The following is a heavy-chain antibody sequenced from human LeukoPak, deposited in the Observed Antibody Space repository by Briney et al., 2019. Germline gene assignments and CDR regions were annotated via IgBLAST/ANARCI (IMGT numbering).Heavy chain of an antibody. V-gene: IGHV3-7*01. Sequence: GGSLRLSCAASGFTFSSYWMSWVRQAPGKGLEWVANIKQDGSEKYYVDSVKGRFTISRDNAKNSLYLQMNSLRAEDTAVYYCASTGDGDYVRDWFDPWGQGTLVTVSP. CDR3: ASTGDGDYVRDWFDP. J-gene: IGHJ5*02. CDR1: GFTFSSYW. CDR2: IKQDGSEK. D-gene: IGHD4-17*01.